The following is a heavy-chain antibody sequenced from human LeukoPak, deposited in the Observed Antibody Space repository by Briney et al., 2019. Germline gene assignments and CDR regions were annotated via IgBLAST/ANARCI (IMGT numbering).Heavy chain of an antibody. D-gene: IGHD3-22*01. CDR2: IIPIFGTA. CDR3: ARWGESETYDSSGNDAFDI. V-gene: IGHV1-69*06. J-gene: IGHJ3*02. CDR1: GGTFSSYA. Sequence: SVKVSCKASGGTFSSYAISWVRQAPGQGLEWMGGIIPIFGTANYAQKFQGRVTITADKSTSTAYMELSSLRSEDTAVYYCARWGESETYDSSGNDAFDIWGQGTMVTVSS.